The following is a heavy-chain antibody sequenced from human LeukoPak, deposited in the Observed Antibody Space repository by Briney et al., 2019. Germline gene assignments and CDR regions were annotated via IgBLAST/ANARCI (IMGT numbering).Heavy chain of an antibody. CDR2: INHSGST. D-gene: IGHD3-22*01. CDR1: GGSFSGYY. J-gene: IGHJ4*02. Sequence: SETLSLTCAVYGGSFSGYYWSWIRQPPGKGLEWIGEINHSGSTNYNPSLKSRVTISVDTSKNQFSLKLSSVTAADTAVYYCARDRGNSGYFDYWGQGTLVTVSS. CDR3: ARDRGNSGYFDY. V-gene: IGHV4-34*01.